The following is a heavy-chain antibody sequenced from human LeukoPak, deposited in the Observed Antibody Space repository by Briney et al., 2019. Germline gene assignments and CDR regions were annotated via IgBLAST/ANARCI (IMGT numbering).Heavy chain of an antibody. Sequence: GRSLRLSCAASGFTFSSYAMHWVRQAPGKGLEWVAVISYDGSNKYYADSVKGRFTISRDNSKNTLYLQMNSLRAEDTAVYYCAREKATMIVVDDAFDIWGQGTMVTVSS. CDR3: AREKATMIVVDDAFDI. J-gene: IGHJ3*02. CDR1: GFTFSSYA. D-gene: IGHD3-22*01. CDR2: ISYDGSNK. V-gene: IGHV3-30*04.